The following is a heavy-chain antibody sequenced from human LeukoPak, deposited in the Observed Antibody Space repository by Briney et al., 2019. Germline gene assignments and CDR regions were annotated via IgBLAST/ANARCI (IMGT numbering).Heavy chain of an antibody. D-gene: IGHD2-15*01. CDR2: IYSGGTT. CDR3: AREGSGGSHDV. Sequence: PGGSLRLSCAASGFTVSSQYMSWVRQAPGKGLEWVSVIYSGGTTNYVDSVKGRFTISRDNSRKIVFLQMNSLRREDTAVYYCAREGSGGSHDVWGKGTTVIVSS. V-gene: IGHV3-66*02. J-gene: IGHJ6*04. CDR1: GFTVSSQY.